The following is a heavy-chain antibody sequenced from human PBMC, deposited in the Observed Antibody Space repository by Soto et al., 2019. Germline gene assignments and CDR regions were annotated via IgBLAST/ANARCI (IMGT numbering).Heavy chain of an antibody. Sequence: VQLLESGGGLVQPGGSLRLSCAASGFTFSSYAMNWVRQAPGKGLEWVSAISGSAATTHFADSVKGRFTISRDNSKNTLYLQMNSLRAEDTAVYYCVRDRSYYDSSGSYSPPYWGQGTLVTVSS. CDR2: ISGSAATT. CDR1: GFTFSSYA. D-gene: IGHD3-22*01. J-gene: IGHJ4*02. V-gene: IGHV3-23*01. CDR3: VRDRSYYDSSGSYSPPY.